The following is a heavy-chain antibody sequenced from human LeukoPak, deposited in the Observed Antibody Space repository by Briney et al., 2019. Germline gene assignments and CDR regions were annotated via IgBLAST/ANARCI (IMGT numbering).Heavy chain of an antibody. D-gene: IGHD3-10*01. V-gene: IGHV1-69*05. J-gene: IGHJ5*02. Sequence: GASVKVSCKASGGTFSSYAISWVRQAPGQGLEWMGGIIPIFGTANYAQKFQGRVTITTDESTSTAYLELSSLRSEDTAVYYCARDYMFRGVLNWFDPWGQGTLVTVSS. CDR1: GGTFSSYA. CDR3: ARDYMFRGVLNWFDP. CDR2: IIPIFGTA.